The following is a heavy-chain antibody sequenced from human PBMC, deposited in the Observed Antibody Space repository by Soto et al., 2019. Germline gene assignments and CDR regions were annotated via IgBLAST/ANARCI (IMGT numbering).Heavy chain of an antibody. D-gene: IGHD3-22*01. CDR2: IYHSGST. CDR3: ASYDSRGSHAFDI. J-gene: IGHJ3*02. Sequence: SETLSLTCAVSGGSISSGGYSWSWIRQPPGKGLEWIGYIYHSGSTYYNPSLKSRVTISVDRSKNQFSLKLSSVTAAATAVYYCASYDSRGSHAFDIWGEGTMETVSS. V-gene: IGHV4-30-2*01. CDR1: GGSISSGGYS.